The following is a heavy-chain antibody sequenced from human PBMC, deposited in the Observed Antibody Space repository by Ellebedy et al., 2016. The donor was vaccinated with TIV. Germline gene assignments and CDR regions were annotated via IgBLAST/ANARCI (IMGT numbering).Heavy chain of an antibody. D-gene: IGHD2-2*01. J-gene: IGHJ5*02. CDR1: GGSISSSSYY. V-gene: IGHV4-39*07. Sequence: SETLSLXXTVSGGSISSSSYYWGWIRQPPGKGLEWIGSIYYSGSTNYNPSLKSRVTISVDTSKNQFSLKLSSVTAADTAVYYCARAPIVPAAKYNWFNPWGQGTLVTVSS. CDR2: IYYSGST. CDR3: ARAPIVPAAKYNWFNP.